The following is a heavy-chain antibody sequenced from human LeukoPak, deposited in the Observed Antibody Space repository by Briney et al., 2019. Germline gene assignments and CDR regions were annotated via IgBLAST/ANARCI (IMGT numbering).Heavy chain of an antibody. V-gene: IGHV3-30*18. D-gene: IGHD6-19*01. CDR2: ISFGGSNK. CDR1: GFTFSSYG. J-gene: IGHJ6*02. Sequence: GRSLRLSCAASGFTFSSYGMHWVRQAPAKGLEWVAVISFGGSNKYYADSVKGRFTISRDNSKNTLYLQMNSLRAEDTAVYYCAKVSYSSGWYGRDYYYGMDVWGQGTTVTVSS. CDR3: AKVSYSSGWYGRDYYYGMDV.